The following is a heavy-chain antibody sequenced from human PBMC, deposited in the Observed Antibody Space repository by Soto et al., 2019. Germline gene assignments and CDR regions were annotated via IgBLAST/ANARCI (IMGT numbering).Heavy chain of an antibody. CDR3: GNGLENHYTYDY. V-gene: IGHV3-23*01. CDR1: GFTFSTHV. J-gene: IGHJ4*02. CDR2: INSRGDNT. D-gene: IGHD3-3*01. Sequence: EVQLLESGGGLVQPGGSLRLSCAASGFTFSTHVMSWVRQAPGKGPEWVKSINSRGDNTYYAGSVRGRFTVSRDNSKSTLYLQMNGLRAEDTAVYYCGNGLENHYTYDYWGQGTLVTVSS.